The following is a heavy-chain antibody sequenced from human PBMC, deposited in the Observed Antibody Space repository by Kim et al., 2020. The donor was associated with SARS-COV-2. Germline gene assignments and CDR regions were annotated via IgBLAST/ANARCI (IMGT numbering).Heavy chain of an antibody. Sequence: FQGRVTITADESTSTAYMELSSLRSEDTAVYYCAREGYSSNYYYYYGMDVWGQGTTVTVSS. CDR3: AREGYSSNYYYYYGMDV. J-gene: IGHJ6*02. D-gene: IGHD6-13*01. V-gene: IGHV1-69*01.